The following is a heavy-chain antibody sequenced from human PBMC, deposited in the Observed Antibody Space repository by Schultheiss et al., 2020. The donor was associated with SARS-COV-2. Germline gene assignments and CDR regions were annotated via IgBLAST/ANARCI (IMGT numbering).Heavy chain of an antibody. J-gene: IGHJ5*02. V-gene: IGHV3-23*01. CDR3: AKGAHYDFWSGYPRFDP. CDR1: GFTFSSYA. CDR2: ISGSGGST. D-gene: IGHD3-3*01. Sequence: GGSLRLSCAASGFTFSSYAMSWVRQAPGKGLEWVSAISGSGGSTYYADSVKGRFTISRDNSKNTLYLQMSSLRAEDTAVYYCAKGAHYDFWSGYPRFDPWGQGTLVTVSS.